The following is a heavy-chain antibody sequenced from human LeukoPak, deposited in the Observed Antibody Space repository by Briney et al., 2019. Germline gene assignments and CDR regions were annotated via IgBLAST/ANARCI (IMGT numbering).Heavy chain of an antibody. CDR1: GGTFSSYT. Sequence: SVKVSCKASGGTFSSYTISWVRQAPGQGLEWMGRIIPILGIANYAQKFQGRVTITADKSTSTAYMELSSLRSEDTAVYYCAREVGFVVGDYYGMDVWGQGTTVTVSS. V-gene: IGHV1-69*04. J-gene: IGHJ6*02. CDR2: IIPILGIA. CDR3: AREVGFVVGDYYGMDV. D-gene: IGHD2-2*01.